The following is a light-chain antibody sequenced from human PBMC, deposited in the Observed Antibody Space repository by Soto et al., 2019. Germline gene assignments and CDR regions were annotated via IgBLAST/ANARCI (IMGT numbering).Light chain of an antibody. J-gene: IGKJ5*01. Sequence: EIVMTQSPGTLSLSPGETATLSCRASQSVDINYLAWYQQKPGQAPRLLVYGISTRATDIPARFRGSGSGTEFTLTISSLQSEDLGIDYSQQHSNWPITFGQGTRLEIK. V-gene: IGKV3-15*01. CDR3: QQHSNWPIT. CDR1: QSVDIN. CDR2: GIS.